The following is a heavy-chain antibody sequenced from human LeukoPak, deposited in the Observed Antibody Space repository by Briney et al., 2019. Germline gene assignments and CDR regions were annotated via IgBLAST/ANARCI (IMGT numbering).Heavy chain of an antibody. J-gene: IGHJ3*02. Sequence: SETLSLTCTVSGGSISSYYWSWIRQPPGKGLEWIGYIYYSGSTNYNPSLKSRVTISVDTSKNQFSLKLSSVTAADTAVYYCARAKQWQGAFDIWGQGTMVTVSS. CDR2: IYYSGST. CDR3: ARAKQWQGAFDI. V-gene: IGHV4-59*08. D-gene: IGHD6-19*01. CDR1: GGSISSYY.